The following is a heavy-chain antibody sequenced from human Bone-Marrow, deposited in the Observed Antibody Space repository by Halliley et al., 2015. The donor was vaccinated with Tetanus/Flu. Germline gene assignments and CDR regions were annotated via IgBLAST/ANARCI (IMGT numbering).Heavy chain of an antibody. V-gene: IGHV4-61*07. CDR3: ARQGTGRALGMDV. D-gene: IGHD1-1*01. J-gene: IGHJ6*02. Sequence: WIGFIFCNGSPTPTPPLKSRVTISVDTSKNQFSRRLSAVTAADTALYYCARQGTGRALGMDVWGQGTAGTVSS. CDR2: IFCNGSP.